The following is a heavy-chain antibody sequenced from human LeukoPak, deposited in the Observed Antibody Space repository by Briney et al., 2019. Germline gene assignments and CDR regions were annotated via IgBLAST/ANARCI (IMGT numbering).Heavy chain of an antibody. CDR1: GYIFTGYY. D-gene: IGHD2-8*01. CDR2: INPNSGVT. Sequence: ASVNVSCKTSGYIFTGYYVHWVRQAPGQGLEWMGRINPNSGVTDYSQKFYGRITMTTDTSISTAYMETSRLRSDDTAVYYCASLSCSNGVCYNFDYWGQGTLVTVSS. CDR3: ASLSCSNGVCYNFDY. V-gene: IGHV1-2*06. J-gene: IGHJ4*02.